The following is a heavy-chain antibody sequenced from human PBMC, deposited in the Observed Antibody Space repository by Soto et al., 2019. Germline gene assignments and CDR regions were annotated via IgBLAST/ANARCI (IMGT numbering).Heavy chain of an antibody. V-gene: IGHV3-23*01. D-gene: IGHD2-2*01. CDR3: ATRHVPSRGYCSSTSCSTQARYYYYYMDV. Sequence: PGGSLRLSCAASGFTFSSYAMSWVRQAPGKGLEWVSAISGSGGSTYYADSVKGRFTISRDNSKNTLYLQMNSLRAEDTAVYYCATRHVPSRGYCSSTSCSTQARYYYYYMDVWGKGTTVTVSS. CDR2: ISGSGGST. CDR1: GFTFSSYA. J-gene: IGHJ6*03.